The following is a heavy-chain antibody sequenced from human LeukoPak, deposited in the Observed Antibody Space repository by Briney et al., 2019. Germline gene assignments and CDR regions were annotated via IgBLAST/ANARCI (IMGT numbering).Heavy chain of an antibody. CDR3: ARVKWSVVSFDY. Sequence: PSETLSLTCAVYGGSFSGYYWSWIPQPPGKGLEWIGEINHSESTNYNPSLKSRVSISVDASKNQFSLKLSSVTAADTAVYYCARVKWSVVSFDYWGQGTLVTVSS. J-gene: IGHJ4*02. CDR1: GGSFSGYY. V-gene: IGHV4-34*01. D-gene: IGHD2-15*01. CDR2: INHSEST.